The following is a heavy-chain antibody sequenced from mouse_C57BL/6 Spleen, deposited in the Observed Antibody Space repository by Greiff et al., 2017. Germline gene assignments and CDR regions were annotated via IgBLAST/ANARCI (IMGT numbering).Heavy chain of an antibody. J-gene: IGHJ3*01. CDR1: GYTFPSYD. V-gene: IGHV1-85*01. CDR2: SYPRDGST. Sequence: QVQLQQSGPELVKPGASVKLYCKASGYTFPSYDINWVKQRPGQGLEWIGWSYPRDGSTKYNEKLKGQATLTVDTSSSTAYMELHSLTSEDSAVYFCARSGITTVVEGCAYWGQGTLVTVSA. D-gene: IGHD1-1*01. CDR3: ARSGITTVVEGCAY.